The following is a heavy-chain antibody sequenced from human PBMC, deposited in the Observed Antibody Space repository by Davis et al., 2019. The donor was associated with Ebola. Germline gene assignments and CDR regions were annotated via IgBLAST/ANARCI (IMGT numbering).Heavy chain of an antibody. CDR2: ISGSGVTT. V-gene: IGHV3-23*01. J-gene: IGHJ3*02. Sequence: GESLKISCEASGFTFSSYAMSWVRQAPGKGLEWVSTISGSGVTTFYADSVKGRFTISRDNSRNTLYLQMNGLRVEDTAIYYCAKDTSNIWFDIWGQGTMVTVSS. D-gene: IGHD2-2*01. CDR3: AKDTSNIWFDI. CDR1: GFTFSSYA.